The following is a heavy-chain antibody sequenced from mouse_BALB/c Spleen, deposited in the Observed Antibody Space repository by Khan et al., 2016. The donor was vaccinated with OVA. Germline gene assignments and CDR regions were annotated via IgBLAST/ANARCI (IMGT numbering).Heavy chain of an antibody. V-gene: IGHV1-9*01. Sequence: QVQLQQSGAELMKPGASVKISCEATGYAFRSYWIEWVKQRSGHGLEGVGEILPGTGNTKYNEKFEGKATLTADTSSNPAYLQLSILTSEDSAVYYCQGPYYADYWGQGTTLTVSA. J-gene: IGHJ2*01. D-gene: IGHD2-10*01. CDR1: GYAFRSYW. CDR3: QGPYYADY. CDR2: ILPGTGNT.